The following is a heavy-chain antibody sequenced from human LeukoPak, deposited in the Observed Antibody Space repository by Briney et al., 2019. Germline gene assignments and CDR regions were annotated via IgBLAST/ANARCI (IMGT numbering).Heavy chain of an antibody. CDR3: ARRRDSSSSTTPPTFDY. J-gene: IGHJ4*02. D-gene: IGHD6-6*01. CDR2: IYYSGST. Sequence: GSLRLSCAASGFTFSDYYMSWIRQAPGKGLEWIGSIYYSGSTYYNPSLKSRVTISVDTSKNQFSLKLSSVTAADTAVYYCARRRDSSSSTTPPTFDYWGQGTLVTVSS. CDR1: GFTFSDYY. V-gene: IGHV4-39*01.